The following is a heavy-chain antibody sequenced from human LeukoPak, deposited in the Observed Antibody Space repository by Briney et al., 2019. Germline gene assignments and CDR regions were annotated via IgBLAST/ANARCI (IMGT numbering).Heavy chain of an antibody. CDR1: GGSISGTYY. V-gene: IGHV4-59*08. J-gene: IGHJ3*01. CDR2: IYYTGTT. Sequence: SETLSLTCTVSGGSISGTYYWSWIRQPPGKRLEWIGYIYYTGTTDSNPSLKSRVTISLGTSKNQFSLNLSSVTAADTAVYYCARRWVYDKSAIDAWGQGTMVTVSS. CDR3: ARRWVYDKSAIDA. D-gene: IGHD3-16*01.